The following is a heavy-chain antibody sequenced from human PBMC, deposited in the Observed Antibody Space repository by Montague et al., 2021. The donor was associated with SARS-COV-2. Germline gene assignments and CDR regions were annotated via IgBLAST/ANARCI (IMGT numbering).Heavy chain of an antibody. Sequence: SETLSLTCAISGGSFSNYYWSWIRQPPGKGLEWIGEVNQSGTTTYNPSVKSGVTISEDTSKNQFYLRLNSVTAADTAVYYCANFRRTQLLFGTLYYGMDVWGQGTTVTVSS. CDR3: ANFRRTQLLFGTLYYGMDV. D-gene: IGHD2-2*01. V-gene: IGHV4-34*01. J-gene: IGHJ6*02. CDR1: GGSFSNYY. CDR2: VNQSGTT.